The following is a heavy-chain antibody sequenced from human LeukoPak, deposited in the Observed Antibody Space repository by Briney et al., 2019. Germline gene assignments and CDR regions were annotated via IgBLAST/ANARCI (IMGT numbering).Heavy chain of an antibody. Sequence: ASVKVSCKASGYTFTSYYMHWVRQAPGQGLEWMGIINPNGGNTNYAQNFQGRVTMTRDTSASTVYMELSSLRSEDMAVYYCARDWPYYYDSSGYYYAHRFDYWGQGTLVTVSS. CDR3: ARDWPYYYDSSGYYYAHRFDY. CDR2: INPNGGNT. D-gene: IGHD3-22*01. V-gene: IGHV1-46*01. CDR1: GYTFTSYY. J-gene: IGHJ4*02.